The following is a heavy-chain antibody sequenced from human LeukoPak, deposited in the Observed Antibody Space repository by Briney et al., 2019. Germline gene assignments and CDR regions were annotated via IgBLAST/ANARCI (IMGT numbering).Heavy chain of an antibody. CDR3: LRMKNGAYYYDS. J-gene: IGHJ4*02. D-gene: IGHD4/OR15-4a*01. Sequence: PGGSLRLSCTASGFIFSTYWMHWVRQAPGKGLVWVSRVNPDGSLTSFADSVKGRFSISRDNAKNTVYLQMNSLRVEDTAVYFCLRMKNGAYYYDSWGQGTLVTVSS. V-gene: IGHV3-74*03. CDR1: GFIFSTYW. CDR2: VNPDGSLT.